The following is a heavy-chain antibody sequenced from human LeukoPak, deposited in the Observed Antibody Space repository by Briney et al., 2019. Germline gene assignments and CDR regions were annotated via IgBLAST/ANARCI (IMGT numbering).Heavy chain of an antibody. CDR3: ARGYSYGYARLLDY. Sequence: ASVKVSCKASGYTFTSYAMHWVRQAPGQRLEWMGWINPGNGNTKYSQKFQGRVTITRDTSARTAYMELSSLRSEDTAVYYCARGYSYGYARLLDYWGQGTLVTVSS. CDR1: GYTFTSYA. D-gene: IGHD5-18*01. V-gene: IGHV1-3*01. J-gene: IGHJ4*02. CDR2: INPGNGNT.